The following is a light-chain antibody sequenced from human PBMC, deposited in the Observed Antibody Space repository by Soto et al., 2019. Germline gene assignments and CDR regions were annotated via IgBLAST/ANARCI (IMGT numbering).Light chain of an antibody. J-gene: IGKJ4*01. CDR2: DVS. CDR3: QQLMSWPLT. Sequence: EIVLTQSPATLSLSPGERATLSCRASQNIGRYLAWYQQTPGQVPRLLIYDVSDRATGIPARFSGSGSGTDFTLTISSLEAEDFAWYYCQQLMSWPLTFGGGTNVE. V-gene: IGKV3-11*01. CDR1: QNIGRY.